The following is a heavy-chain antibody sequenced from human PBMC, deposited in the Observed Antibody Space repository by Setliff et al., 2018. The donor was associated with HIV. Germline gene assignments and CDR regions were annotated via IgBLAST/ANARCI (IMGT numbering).Heavy chain of an antibody. D-gene: IGHD6-13*01. Sequence: SDTLSLTCTVSGGSISSSSYYWGWIRQPPGKGLEWIGSIYYSGSTYANPSLKSRVTISVDTSKNQFSLNLSSVTAADTAVYYCVGSTIAAAVYYYYYYMDVWGKGTTVTVSS. CDR3: VGSTIAAAVYYYYYYMDV. CDR2: IYYSGST. J-gene: IGHJ6*03. V-gene: IGHV4-39*01. CDR1: GGSISSSSYY.